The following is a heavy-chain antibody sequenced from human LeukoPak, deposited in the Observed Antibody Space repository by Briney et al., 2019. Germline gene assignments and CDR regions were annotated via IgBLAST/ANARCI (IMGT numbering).Heavy chain of an antibody. J-gene: IGHJ5*02. CDR1: GYTLTELS. Sequence: ASVKVSCKVSGYTLTELSMHWVRQAPGKGLEWMRWINPNSAGTNYAQKFRGSVTMTRETSISPASMELSRLRSDDTAVYYCAILAIFGYDWFDPWGQGTLVTVSS. CDR2: INPNSAGT. D-gene: IGHD3-3*01. V-gene: IGHV1-2*02. CDR3: AILAIFGYDWFDP.